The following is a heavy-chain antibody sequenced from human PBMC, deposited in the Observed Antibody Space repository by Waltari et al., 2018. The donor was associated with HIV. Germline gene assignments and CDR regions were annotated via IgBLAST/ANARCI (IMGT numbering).Heavy chain of an antibody. V-gene: IGHV1-3*01. CDR3: ARHPPAVGFDY. Sequence: QVQLMQSGAEVKKPGASVKVSCKASGYTFSSYVLHWVRQAPGQRLEWMGWINAGNGNTKYSQNFQGRVTISRDTSATTAYMELNSLRSEDTAVYYCARHPPAVGFDYWGQGTLVTVSS. CDR2: INAGNGNT. J-gene: IGHJ4*02. D-gene: IGHD6-19*01. CDR1: GYTFSSYV.